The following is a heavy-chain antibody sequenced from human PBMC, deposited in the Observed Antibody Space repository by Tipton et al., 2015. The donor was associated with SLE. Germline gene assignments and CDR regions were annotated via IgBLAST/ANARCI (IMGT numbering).Heavy chain of an antibody. CDR2: IYYSGST. CDR1: GYSISSGYY. V-gene: IGHV4-30-4*08. J-gene: IGHJ4*02. D-gene: IGHD6-6*01. Sequence: LRLSCTVSGYSISSGYYWGWIRQPPGKGLEWIGYIYYSGSTYYNPSLKSRVTISVDTSKNQFSLKLSSVTAADTAVYYCAREGRYSSSSPFDYWGQGTLVTVSS. CDR3: AREGRYSSSSPFDY.